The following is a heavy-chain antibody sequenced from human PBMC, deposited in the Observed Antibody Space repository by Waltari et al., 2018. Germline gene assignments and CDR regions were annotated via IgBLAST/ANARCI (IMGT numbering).Heavy chain of an antibody. J-gene: IGHJ4*02. V-gene: IGHV1-2*02. CDR1: GYTFTSLE. D-gene: IGHD3-10*01. CDR3: ARDPRGSLDY. Sequence: QVQLVQSGDEVTKPGASVKVSCKALGYTFTSLEMHWVRQAPGQGPEWMGYIHPGRGVTGYAQKFQGRLTLTTDTSINTAYMELSSLTSDDTALYYCARDPRGSLDYWGQGTLVTVSS. CDR2: IHPGRGVT.